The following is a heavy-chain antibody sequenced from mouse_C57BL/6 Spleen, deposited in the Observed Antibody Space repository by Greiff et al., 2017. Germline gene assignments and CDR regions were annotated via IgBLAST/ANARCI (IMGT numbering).Heavy chain of an antibody. Sequence: VKLQESGAELVRPGASVKLSCKASGYTFTDYYINWVKQRPGQGLEWIARIYPGSGNTYYNEKFKGKATLTAEKSSSTAYMQLSSLTSEDSAVYFCAREADYDYDGFAYWGQGTLVTVSA. CDR3: AREADYDYDGFAY. CDR2: IYPGSGNT. CDR1: GYTFTDYY. D-gene: IGHD2-4*01. J-gene: IGHJ3*01. V-gene: IGHV1-76*01.